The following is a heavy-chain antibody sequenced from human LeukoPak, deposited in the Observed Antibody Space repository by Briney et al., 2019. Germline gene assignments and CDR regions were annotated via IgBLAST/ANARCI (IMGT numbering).Heavy chain of an antibody. CDR3: ARAGYCSGGSCYIFDY. D-gene: IGHD2-15*01. J-gene: IGHJ4*02. Sequence: HSETLSLTCTVSGGSISSYYWSWIRQPAGKGLEWIGRIYTSGSTNYNPSLKSRVTMSVDTSKNQFSLKLSSVTAADTAVYYCARAGYCSGGSCYIFDYWGQGTLVTVSS. CDR1: GGSISSYY. V-gene: IGHV4-4*07. CDR2: IYTSGST.